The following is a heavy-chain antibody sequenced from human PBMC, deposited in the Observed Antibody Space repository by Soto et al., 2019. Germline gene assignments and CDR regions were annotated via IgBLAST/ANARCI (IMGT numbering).Heavy chain of an antibody. J-gene: IGHJ6*02. CDR3: ARTSPPLLWFGELLRKGYGMDV. CDR2: MNPNSGNT. Sequence: ASVKVSCKASGYTFTSYDINWVRQATGQGLEWTGWMNPNSGNTGYAQKFQGRVTMTRNTSISTAYMELSSLRSEDTAVYYCARTSPPLLWFGELLRKGYGMDVWGQGTTVTVSS. V-gene: IGHV1-8*01. CDR1: GYTFTSYD. D-gene: IGHD3-10*01.